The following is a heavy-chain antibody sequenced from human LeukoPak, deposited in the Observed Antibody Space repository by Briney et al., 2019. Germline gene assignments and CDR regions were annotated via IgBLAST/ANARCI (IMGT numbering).Heavy chain of an antibody. CDR1: GGSISSSS. V-gene: IGHV3-48*01. CDR2: ISSSSSTI. J-gene: IGHJ4*02. D-gene: IGHD4-17*01. Sequence: ETLSLTCTVSGGSISSSSYYWGWIRQPPGKGLEWVSYISSSSSTIYYADSVKGRFTISRDNAKNSLYLQMNSLRAEDTAVYYCARDLGERYGPFDYWGQGTLVTVSS. CDR3: ARDLGERYGPFDY.